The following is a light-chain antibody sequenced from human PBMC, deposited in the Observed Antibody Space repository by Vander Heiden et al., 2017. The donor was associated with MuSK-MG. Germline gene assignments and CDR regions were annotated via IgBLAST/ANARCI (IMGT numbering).Light chain of an antibody. CDR2: DVS. CDR3: SSFTSSNTVV. J-gene: IGLJ3*02. Sequence: QSALTQPASVSGSPGQSITISCTGTSSDVGGYNHVSWSQQHPGKAPKVMIYDVSNRPSGVSNRFSGSKSGNTASLTISGLQAEDEADYYCSSFTSSNTVVFGGGTKLTGL. V-gene: IGLV2-14*03. CDR1: SSDVGGYNH.